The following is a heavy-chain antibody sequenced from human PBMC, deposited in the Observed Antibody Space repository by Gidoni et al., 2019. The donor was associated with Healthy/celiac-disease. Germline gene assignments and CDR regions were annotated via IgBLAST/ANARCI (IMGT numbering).Heavy chain of an antibody. V-gene: IGHV3-23*01. D-gene: IGHD1-26*01. Sequence: EVQLLESGGGWVQPGGSLRLAVAASGFPFSSYAMCWVRQAPGKGLAWVSAISGSGGSTYYADSVKGRFTISRDNSKNTLYLQMNSLRAEDTAVYYCAKDLALRGSYLHWGQGTLVTVSS. J-gene: IGHJ1*01. CDR1: GFPFSSYA. CDR3: AKDLALRGSYLH. CDR2: ISGSGGST.